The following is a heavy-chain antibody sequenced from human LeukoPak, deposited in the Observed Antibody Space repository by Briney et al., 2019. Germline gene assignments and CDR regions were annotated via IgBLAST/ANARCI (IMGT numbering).Heavy chain of an antibody. D-gene: IGHD3-10*01. CDR2: INPNSGGT. J-gene: IGHJ5*02. Sequence: ASVKVSCKASGYTFTGYYMHWVRQAPGQGLEWMGWINPNSGGTNYAQKFQGRVTMTRDTSISTAYMELSRLRSDDTAVYYCARDQDMVRGNWFDPWGQGTLVTVSS. V-gene: IGHV1-2*02. CDR1: GYTFTGYY. CDR3: ARDQDMVRGNWFDP.